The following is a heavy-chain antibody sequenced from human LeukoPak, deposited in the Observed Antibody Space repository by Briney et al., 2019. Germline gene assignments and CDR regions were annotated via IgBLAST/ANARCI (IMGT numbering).Heavy chain of an antibody. D-gene: IGHD6-13*01. CDR1: GFTVSSNY. J-gene: IGHJ4*02. Sequence: GGSLRLSCAATGFTVSSNYMSWVRQAPGKGLEWVSVIYSGGSTYYADSVKGRFTISRDNSKNTLYLQMNSLRAEDTAVYYCALTMYSSSWAEFDYWGQGTLVTVSS. V-gene: IGHV3-53*01. CDR3: ALTMYSSSWAEFDY. CDR2: IYSGGST.